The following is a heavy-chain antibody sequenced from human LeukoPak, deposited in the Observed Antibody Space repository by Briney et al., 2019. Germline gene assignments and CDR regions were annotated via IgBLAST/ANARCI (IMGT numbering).Heavy chain of an antibody. CDR3: ARLPHSSGWYRGYYFVY. J-gene: IGHJ4*02. D-gene: IGHD6-19*01. Sequence: SVKVSCKASGGTFSSYAISWVRQAPGQGLEWMGGIIPIFGTANYAQKFQGRVTITADESTSTAYMELSSLKSEDAAVYYCARLPHSSGWYRGYYFVYWGQGTLVTVSS. CDR1: GGTFSSYA. CDR2: IIPIFGTA. V-gene: IGHV1-69*01.